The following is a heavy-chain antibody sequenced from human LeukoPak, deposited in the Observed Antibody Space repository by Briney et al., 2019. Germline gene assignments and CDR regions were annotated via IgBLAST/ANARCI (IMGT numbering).Heavy chain of an antibody. CDR3: ARDLQQWLVDKNFDY. CDR2: INWNSDRI. D-gene: IGHD6-19*01. J-gene: IGHJ4*02. CDR1: GFTFDDYA. V-gene: IGHV3-9*01. Sequence: GGSLRLSCAASGFTFDDYAMHWVRQAPGKGLEWVSGINWNSDRIGYADSVKGRFTISRDNAKNSLYLQMNSLRAEDTAVYYCARDLQQWLVDKNFDYWGQGTLVTVSS.